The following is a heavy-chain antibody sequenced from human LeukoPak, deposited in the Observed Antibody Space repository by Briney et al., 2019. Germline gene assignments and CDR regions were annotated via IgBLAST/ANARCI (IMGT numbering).Heavy chain of an antibody. CDR2: ISAYNGNT. Sequence: GASVNLSFSASGYTFTTYGISWVRQAPGRGLELMGWISAYNGNTNYAQNLQNRVSMTTDTSTSTAKMELRSLRSDDTAVYYGARVAGADRGYFEYWGQGTLVTVSS. CDR3: ARVAGADRGYFEY. J-gene: IGHJ4*02. V-gene: IGHV1-18*01. CDR1: GYTFTTYG. D-gene: IGHD6-13*01.